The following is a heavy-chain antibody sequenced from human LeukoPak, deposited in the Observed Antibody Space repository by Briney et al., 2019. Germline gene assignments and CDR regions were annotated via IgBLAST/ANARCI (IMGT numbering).Heavy chain of an antibody. J-gene: IGHJ6*03. CDR1: GYSFTSYW. Sequence: GESLKISCKGSGYSFTSYWIGWVRQMPGKGLEWMGIIYPGDSDTRYSPSFQGRVTISADKSISTAYLQWSSLKASDTAMYYCARGSAGTDYYYYYYMDVWGKGTTVTVSS. CDR2: IYPGDSDT. D-gene: IGHD6-13*01. CDR3: ARGSAGTDYYYYYYMDV. V-gene: IGHV5-51*01.